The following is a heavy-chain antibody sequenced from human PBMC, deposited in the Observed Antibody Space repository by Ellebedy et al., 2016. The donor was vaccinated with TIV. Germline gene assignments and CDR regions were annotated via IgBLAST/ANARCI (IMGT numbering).Heavy chain of an antibody. D-gene: IGHD6-6*01. Sequence: MPSETLSLTCTVSCGSIGTYYWRWVRQHPGKGLEWIGYVYCSGSTNYNPSLKSRVTISVDTSKNQFSLKLSSVTAADTAVYYCARDQGYSSSSTPNWFDPWGQGTLVTVSS. CDR3: ARDQGYSSSSTPNWFDP. V-gene: IGHV4-59*01. CDR2: VYCSGST. J-gene: IGHJ5*02. CDR1: CGSIGTYY.